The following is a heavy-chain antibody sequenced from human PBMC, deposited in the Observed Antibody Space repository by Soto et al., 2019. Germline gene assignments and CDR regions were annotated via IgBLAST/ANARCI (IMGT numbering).Heavy chain of an antibody. Sequence: GGSLRLSCAASGFTFSSYGMHWVRQAPGKGLEWVAVIWYDGSNKYYADSVKGRFTISRDNSKNTLYLQMNSLRAEDTAVYYCARERGYSYGYFDYWGQGTLVTVSS. J-gene: IGHJ4*02. D-gene: IGHD5-18*01. V-gene: IGHV3-33*01. CDR2: IWYDGSNK. CDR3: ARERGYSYGYFDY. CDR1: GFTFSSYG.